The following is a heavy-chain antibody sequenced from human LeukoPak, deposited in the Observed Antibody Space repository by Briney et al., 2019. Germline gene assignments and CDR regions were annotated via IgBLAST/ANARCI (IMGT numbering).Heavy chain of an antibody. CDR2: VGNSGNKT. CDR3: ARSNFWYFDL. CDR1: GFSFRNYV. Sequence: GGSLRLSCAASGFSFRNYVFSWVRQAPGKGLEWVSLVGNSGNKTYYADSMKGRFTISRDGSKNTVYLQMNSLRAEDTAVYYCARSNFWYFDLWGRGTLVTVSS. J-gene: IGHJ2*01. D-gene: IGHD1-1*01. V-gene: IGHV3-23*05.